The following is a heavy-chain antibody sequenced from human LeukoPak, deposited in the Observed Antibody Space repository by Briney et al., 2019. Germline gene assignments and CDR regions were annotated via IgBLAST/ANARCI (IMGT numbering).Heavy chain of an antibody. D-gene: IGHD2-21*02. CDR2: INWNGGST. CDR1: GFTFDDYG. J-gene: IGHJ4*02. Sequence: GGSLRLSCAASGFTFDDYGMSWVRQAPGKGLEWVSGINWNGGSTGYADSVKGRFTISRDSAKNSLYLQMNSLRAEDTALYYCARGFPVVTAPRPFDYWGQGTLVTVSS. V-gene: IGHV3-20*04. CDR3: ARGFPVVTAPRPFDY.